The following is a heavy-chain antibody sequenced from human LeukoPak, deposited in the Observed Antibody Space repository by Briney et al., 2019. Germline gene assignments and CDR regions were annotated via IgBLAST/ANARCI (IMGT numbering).Heavy chain of an antibody. CDR3: ARDLEDSSPFGAFDM. CDR2: IWFDGIRK. CDR1: GFTFSNYG. D-gene: IGHD3-22*01. J-gene: IGHJ3*02. V-gene: IGHV3-33*01. Sequence: PGRSLRLSCAASGFTFSNYGMHWVRQVPGKALEWVAAIWFDGIRKYYADSVKGRLTISRDNSKNTLYLQMNSLRAEDTAVYYCARDLEDSSPFGAFDMWGQGTMVTVSS.